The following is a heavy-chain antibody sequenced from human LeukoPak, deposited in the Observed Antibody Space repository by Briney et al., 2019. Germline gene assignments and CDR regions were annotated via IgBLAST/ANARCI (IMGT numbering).Heavy chain of an antibody. CDR1: GFSFSTRGVG. CDR2: LSWNDDK. Sequence: SGPTLVNPTQTLTLTCTFSGFSFSTRGVGVGWIRQPPGKAPEWLALLSWNDDKYYSPSLRSRLTITRDTSKNQVVLTMTKMDPVDTATYYCAHRPASGIAALWWFDPWGQGTLVTVSS. J-gene: IGHJ5*02. D-gene: IGHD6-25*01. V-gene: IGHV2-5*01. CDR3: AHRPASGIAALWWFDP.